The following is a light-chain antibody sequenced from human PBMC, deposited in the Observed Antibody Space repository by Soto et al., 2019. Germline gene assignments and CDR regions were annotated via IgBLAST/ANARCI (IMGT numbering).Light chain of an antibody. CDR2: AAS. V-gene: IGKV1-12*01. CDR1: QGISSW. CDR3: QQANSVPLT. Sequence: DIQMTQSPSSVSASVGDRVTITCRARQGISSWLAWYQQKPGKAPKLLISAASSLQSGVPSRFSDSGSGTDYTLTIRSLQPEDLATYDCQQANSVPLTFGGGTKVEIK. J-gene: IGKJ4*01.